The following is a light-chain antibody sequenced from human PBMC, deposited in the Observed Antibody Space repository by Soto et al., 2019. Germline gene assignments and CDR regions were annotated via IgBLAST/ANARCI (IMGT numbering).Light chain of an antibody. CDR3: QQYVNWPPRYT. V-gene: IGKV3-15*01. Sequence: EIVMTQSPATLSVSPGERATLSCRASQSVSSNLAWYQQIPGQAPRLLIYGASTRATGVPARFSGSGSGTEFTLTISSLQSEDFAGYYCQQYVNWPPRYTFGQGPKLEIK. J-gene: IGKJ2*01. CDR1: QSVSSN. CDR2: GAS.